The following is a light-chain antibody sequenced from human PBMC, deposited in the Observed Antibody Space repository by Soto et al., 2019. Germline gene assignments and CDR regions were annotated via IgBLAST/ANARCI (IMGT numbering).Light chain of an antibody. Sequence: QSVLTQPASVSGSPGQSITISCTGTSSDVGGYNYVSWYQQHPGKAPKLMIYDVSNRPSGVSNRFFGSKSGNTASLTISGLQAEDVADYDSSSYTSSSTYVFGTGSK. CDR2: DVS. V-gene: IGLV2-14*01. J-gene: IGLJ1*01. CDR1: SSDVGGYNY. CDR3: SSYTSSSTYV.